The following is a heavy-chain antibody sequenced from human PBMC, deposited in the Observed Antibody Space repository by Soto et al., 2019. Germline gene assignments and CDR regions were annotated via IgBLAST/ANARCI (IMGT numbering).Heavy chain of an antibody. J-gene: IGHJ5*02. D-gene: IGHD2-15*01. CDR3: ASHRNCNSGVDWFDP. CDR2: IYSTGTT. Sequence: QVQLQESGPGLVKPSETLSLTCTVSVGSISPYYWSWIRQPPGKGLEWIGYIYSTGTTNYNPSLQSRVTISVDTSKNQFSLKLSSVTAADTAVYYGASHRNCNSGVDWFDPWGQGTLVTVSS. V-gene: IGHV4-59*08. CDR1: VGSISPYY.